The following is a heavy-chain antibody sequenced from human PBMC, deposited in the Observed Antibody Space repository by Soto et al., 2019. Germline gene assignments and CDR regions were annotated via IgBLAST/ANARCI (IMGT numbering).Heavy chain of an antibody. CDR3: TTTTYDYWNWFDP. J-gene: IGHJ5*02. CDR2: IKSKTDGGTT. D-gene: IGHD3-3*01. V-gene: IGHV3-15*05. Sequence: PGGSLRLSCAASGFTFNNAWMSWVRQTPGKGLEWVGRIKSKTDGGTTDYAAPVKGRFTISREDSVNTLFLQMISVKTEDTAIYYCTTTTYDYWNWFDPWGQGTLVTVSS. CDR1: GFTFNNAW.